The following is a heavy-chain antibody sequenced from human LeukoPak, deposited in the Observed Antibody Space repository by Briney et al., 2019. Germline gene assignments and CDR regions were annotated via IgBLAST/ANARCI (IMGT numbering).Heavy chain of an antibody. D-gene: IGHD6-6*01. J-gene: IGHJ4*02. Sequence: KPSETLSLTCAVYGESFRDYYWGWIRQPPGKGLEWIGSMFHSGSTYLNPSLRSRISISVDTSKNQFYLTLSSVSAADTAVYYCAREAARPSFAYWGQGSLVTVSS. CDR3: AREAARPSFAY. V-gene: IGHV4-38-2*02. CDR2: MFHSGST. CDR1: GESFRDYY.